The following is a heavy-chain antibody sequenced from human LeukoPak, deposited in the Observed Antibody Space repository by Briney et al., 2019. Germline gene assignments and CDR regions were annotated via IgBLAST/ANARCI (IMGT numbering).Heavy chain of an antibody. J-gene: IGHJ4*02. D-gene: IGHD6-6*01. V-gene: IGHV4-59*01. CDR1: GGSISSYY. CDR3: ARDSPISSGISDF. Sequence: PSETLSLTCTVPGGSISSYYWNWIRKPPGKGLEWIGNIYYSGSTNYNPSLKSRVTISVDTSKNQFSLKLTSVTAADTAVYYCARDSPISSGISDFWGQGTLITVSS. CDR2: IYYSGST.